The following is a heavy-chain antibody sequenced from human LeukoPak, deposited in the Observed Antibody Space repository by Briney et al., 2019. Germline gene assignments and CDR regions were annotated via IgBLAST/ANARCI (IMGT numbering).Heavy chain of an antibody. J-gene: IGHJ6*03. CDR2: IKQDGSEK. Sequence: GGSLRLSCAASGFTFSSYWMSWVRQAPGKGLEWVANIKQDGSEKYYADSVKGRFTISRDNSKNSLYLQMNSLRTEDTALYYCAKDNVDSYDIYYYYYMDVWGKGTTVTISS. V-gene: IGHV3-7*03. CDR3: AKDNVDSYDIYYYYYMDV. CDR1: GFTFSSYW. D-gene: IGHD5-18*01.